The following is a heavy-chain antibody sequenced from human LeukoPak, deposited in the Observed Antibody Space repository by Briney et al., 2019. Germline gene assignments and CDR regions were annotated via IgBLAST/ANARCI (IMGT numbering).Heavy chain of an antibody. Sequence: GGSLRLSCAASGFTFSSYGMHWVRQAPGKGLEWVAFIRYDGSNKYYADSVKGRFTISRDNSKNTLYLQMNSLRSDDTAVYYCAREGGRTPDCSSTSCREDYMDVWGKGTTVTVSS. CDR3: AREGGRTPDCSSTSCREDYMDV. CDR2: IRYDGSNK. D-gene: IGHD2-2*01. V-gene: IGHV3-30*02. J-gene: IGHJ6*03. CDR1: GFTFSSYG.